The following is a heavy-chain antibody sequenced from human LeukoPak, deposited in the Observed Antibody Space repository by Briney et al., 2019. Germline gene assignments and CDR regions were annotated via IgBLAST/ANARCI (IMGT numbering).Heavy chain of an antibody. V-gene: IGHV3-30*04. J-gene: IGHJ4*02. CDR1: GFTFSSYA. D-gene: IGHD5-18*01. CDR2: ISYDGSNK. CDR3: ARERGTAMVGYYFDY. Sequence: GRSLRLSCAASGFTFSSYAMHWVRQAPGKGLEWVAVISYDGSNKYYADSVKGRFTISRDNSKNTLYLQMNSLRAEDTAVYYCARERGTAMVGYYFDYWGQGTLVTVSS.